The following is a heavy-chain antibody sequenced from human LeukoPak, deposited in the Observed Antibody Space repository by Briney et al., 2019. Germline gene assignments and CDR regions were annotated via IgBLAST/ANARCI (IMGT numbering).Heavy chain of an antibody. Sequence: PGGSLRLSCAASGFTFSSYSMNWVCQAPGKWLEWVSSISSSSSYIYYADSVKGRFTISRDNAKNSLYLQMNSLRAEDTAVYYCARDSGSGLFDYWGQGTPVTVSS. V-gene: IGHV3-21*01. D-gene: IGHD6-19*01. J-gene: IGHJ4*02. CDR1: GFTFSSYS. CDR3: ARDSGSGLFDY. CDR2: ISSSSSYI.